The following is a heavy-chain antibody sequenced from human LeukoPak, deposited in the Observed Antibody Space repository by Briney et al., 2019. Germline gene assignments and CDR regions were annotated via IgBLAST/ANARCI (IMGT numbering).Heavy chain of an antibody. V-gene: IGHV4-4*02. D-gene: IGHD6-19*01. CDR3: ARGSFVKQWLVFDY. CDR1: GGSISSSNW. Sequence: PSETLSLTCTVSGGSISSSNWWSWVRQPPGKGLEWIGEIYHSGSTNYNPSLKSRVTISVDKSKNQFSLKLSSVTAADTAVYYCARGSFVKQWLVFDYWGQGTLVTVSS. CDR2: IYHSGST. J-gene: IGHJ4*02.